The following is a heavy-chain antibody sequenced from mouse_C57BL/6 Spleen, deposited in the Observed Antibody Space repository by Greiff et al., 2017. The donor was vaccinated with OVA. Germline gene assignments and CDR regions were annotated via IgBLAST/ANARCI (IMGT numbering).Heavy chain of an antibody. D-gene: IGHD1-1*01. CDR2: IYPGDGDT. CDR3: ARWGTTVLDY. Sequence: VQLQQSGPELVKPGASVKISCKASGYAFSSSWMNWVKQRPGKGLEWIGRIYPGDGDTNYNGKFKGKATLTADKSSSTAYMQLSSLTSEVSAVYFCARWGTTVLDYWGQGTTLTVSS. CDR1: GYAFSSSW. J-gene: IGHJ2*01. V-gene: IGHV1-82*01.